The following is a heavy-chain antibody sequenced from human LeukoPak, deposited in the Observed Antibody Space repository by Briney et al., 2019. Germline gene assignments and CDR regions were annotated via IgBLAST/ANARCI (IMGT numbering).Heavy chain of an antibody. J-gene: IGHJ5*02. CDR2: INRDGSST. CDR3: ARDLQRGFDP. Sequence: GGSLRLSCAASGFTFSSYWMHWVRQAPGKGLVWVSRINRDGSSTSYADSVKGRFTISRDNAKNTLYLQMNSLRAEDTAVYYCARDLQRGFDPWGQGTLVTVSS. V-gene: IGHV3-74*01. CDR1: GFTFSSYW.